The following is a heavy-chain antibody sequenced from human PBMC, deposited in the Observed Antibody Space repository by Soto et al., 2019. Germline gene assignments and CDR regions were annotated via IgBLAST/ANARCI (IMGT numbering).Heavy chain of an antibody. V-gene: IGHV1-18*04. CDR2: VSGYNGNT. CDR3: ARDEGSHGFDS. D-gene: IGHD6-19*01. CDR1: GYTFPNYG. Sequence: ASVKVSCKASGYTFPNYGISWVRQAPGQGLEWMGWVSGYNGNTNYAQKLWGRVTMTTDTSTSTAYMELRTLTSDDTAVYYCARDEGSHGFDSWGQGTLVTVSS. J-gene: IGHJ4*02.